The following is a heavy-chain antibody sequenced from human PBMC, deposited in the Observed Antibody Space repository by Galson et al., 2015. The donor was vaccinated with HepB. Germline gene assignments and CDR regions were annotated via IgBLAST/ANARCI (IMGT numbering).Heavy chain of an antibody. D-gene: IGHD6-13*01. CDR3: AREGLEGYSSSYLH. CDR2: IRGGGSYT. CDR1: GVTFSNYD. J-gene: IGHJ1*01. Sequence: SLRLSCAASGVTFSNYDLSWVRQAPGKGLEWVSSIRGGGSYTYYRDSVKGRFTISRDNSKNTLYLQMNSLRADDTAVYYCAREGLEGYSSSYLHWGQGTLVTVSS. V-gene: IGHV3-23*01.